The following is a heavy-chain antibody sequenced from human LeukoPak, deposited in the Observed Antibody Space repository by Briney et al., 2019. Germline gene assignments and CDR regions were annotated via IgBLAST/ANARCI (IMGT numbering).Heavy chain of an antibody. J-gene: IGHJ4*02. CDR2: ISGSGGST. V-gene: IGHV3-23*01. D-gene: IGHD6-13*01. CDR1: GFTFSSYA. Sequence: GSLRLSCAASGFTFSSYAMSWVRQAPGKGLEWVSAISGSGGSTYYADSVKGRFTISRDNSKNTLYLQMNSLRAEDTAVYYCAKDLLIGGSSWYYFFDYWGQGTLVTVSS. CDR3: AKDLLIGGSSWYYFFDY.